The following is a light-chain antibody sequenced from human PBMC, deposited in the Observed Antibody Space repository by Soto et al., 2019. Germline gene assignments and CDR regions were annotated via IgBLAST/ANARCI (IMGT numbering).Light chain of an antibody. Sequence: DIQLTQSPSFLSASVGDRVTVSCRASQDISTSLAWFQQKAGKVPQLLVYPASTLQDGVPSRFSGSGSGTYFTLPSNNLQAEDFATYYCQHLRTYPFSFGPGTKLDIK. CDR3: QHLRTYPFS. J-gene: IGKJ2*03. V-gene: IGKV1-9*01. CDR2: PAS. CDR1: QDISTS.